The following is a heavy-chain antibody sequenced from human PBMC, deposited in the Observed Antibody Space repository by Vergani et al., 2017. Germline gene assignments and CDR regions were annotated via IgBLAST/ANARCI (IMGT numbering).Heavy chain of an antibody. J-gene: IGHJ4*02. Sequence: QVQLQESGPGLVKPSETLSLTCTVSGGSISSYYWSWIRQPPGKGLEWIGYIYYSGSTNYNPSLKSRVTISVDTYKNQFSLTLSSVTAADTAVYYCARVPHYYDSSGFFDYWGQGTLVTVSS. CDR2: IYYSGST. D-gene: IGHD3-22*01. CDR3: ARVPHYYDSSGFFDY. V-gene: IGHV4-59*01. CDR1: GGSISSYY.